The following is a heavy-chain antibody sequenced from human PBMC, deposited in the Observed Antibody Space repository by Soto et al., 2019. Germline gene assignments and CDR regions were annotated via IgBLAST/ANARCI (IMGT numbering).Heavy chain of an antibody. Sequence: PGGSLRLSCAASGFTFRDYYMSWIRQAPGKGLEWVSYISSRAVTMFYADSVKGRFTVSRDNAKNSLYLQMNSLRAEDTAVYYCVRDSVAATLQTLTDLWGQGTLVTVSS. CDR2: ISSRAVTM. CDR1: GFTFRDYY. V-gene: IGHV3-11*01. D-gene: IGHD2-15*01. CDR3: VRDSVAATLQTLTDL. J-gene: IGHJ5*02.